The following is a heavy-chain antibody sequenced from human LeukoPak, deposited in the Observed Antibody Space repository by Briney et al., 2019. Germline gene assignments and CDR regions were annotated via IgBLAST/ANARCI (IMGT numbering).Heavy chain of an antibody. D-gene: IGHD3-10*01. J-gene: IGHJ4*02. V-gene: IGHV3-48*01. Sequence: PGGSLRLSCAASGFTFSSYSMNWVRQAPGKGLEWVSYISSSSSTIYYADSVKGRFTISRDNAKNSLYLQMNSPRAEDTAVYYCARGPLTLWFYFDYWGQGTLVTVSS. CDR2: ISSSSSTI. CDR1: GFTFSSYS. CDR3: ARGPLTLWFYFDY.